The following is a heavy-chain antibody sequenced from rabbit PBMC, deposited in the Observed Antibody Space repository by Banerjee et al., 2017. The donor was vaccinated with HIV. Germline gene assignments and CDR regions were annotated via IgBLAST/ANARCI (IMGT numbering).Heavy chain of an antibody. Sequence: QSLEESGGGLVQPEGSLTLTCKASGFTTSSYSMSWVRQAPGKGLEWIGYIDPVFSNAHYASWVNGRFTISSHNAQNTLYLQLNSLTAADTATYFCVRDASSSGYYPYYFNLWGPGTLVTVS. D-gene: IGHD1-1*01. CDR2: IDPVFSNA. CDR3: VRDASSSGYYPYYFNL. J-gene: IGHJ4*01. V-gene: IGHV1S7*01. CDR1: GFTTSSYS.